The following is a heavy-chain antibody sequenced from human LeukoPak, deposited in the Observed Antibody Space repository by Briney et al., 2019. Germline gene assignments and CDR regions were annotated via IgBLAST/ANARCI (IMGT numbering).Heavy chain of an antibody. D-gene: IGHD5-18*01. J-gene: IGHJ3*02. CDR1: GYSISSGYY. CDR2: IYHSGST. V-gene: IGHV4-38-2*01. Sequence: SETLSLTCAVSGYSISSGYYWGWIRQPPGKGLEWIGSIYHSGSTYYNPSLNSRVTVSLDTSKNQFSLRLTSVTAADTAVYYCATYVEAPMVDAFDIWGQGTVVTVSS. CDR3: ATYVEAPMVDAFDI.